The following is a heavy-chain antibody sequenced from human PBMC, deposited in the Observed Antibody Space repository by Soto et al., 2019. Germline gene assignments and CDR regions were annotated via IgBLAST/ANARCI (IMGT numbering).Heavy chain of an antibody. CDR2: INPDSGAT. CDR1: GYSFTGYY. J-gene: IGHJ4*02. Sequence: HEHLVQSGAEVKRPGASLKVACKASGYSFTGYYIHWVRQAPGQGLEWMGWINPDSGATNYAQNFQCRVPLTSDTSISTASMDLTSLTSDDTAVYYCARGDYGTGGYPFPYFDYWGQGTLVIVSS. CDR3: ARGDYGTGGYPFPYFDY. V-gene: IGHV1-2*02. D-gene: IGHD2-8*02.